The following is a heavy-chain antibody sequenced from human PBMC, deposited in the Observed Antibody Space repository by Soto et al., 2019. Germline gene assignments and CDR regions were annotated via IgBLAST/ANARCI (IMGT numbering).Heavy chain of an antibody. V-gene: IGHV2-5*02. CDR2: IYWDDDK. D-gene: IGHD6-19*01. CDR1: GFSLSTSGVG. Sequence: QITLKESGPTLVKPTQTLTLTCTFSGFSLSTSGVGVGWIRQPPGKALEWLALIYWDDDKRYSPSLKSRLTINKDTSKNQVVLTMTNMDPVDTATYYCAHLRLAVAGFRGDNWFDPWGQGTLVTVSS. J-gene: IGHJ5*02. CDR3: AHLRLAVAGFRGDNWFDP.